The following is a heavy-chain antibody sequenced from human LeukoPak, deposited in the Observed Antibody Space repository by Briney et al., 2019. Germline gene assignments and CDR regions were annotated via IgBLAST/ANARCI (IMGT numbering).Heavy chain of an antibody. Sequence: SVKVSCKASGGTFSSYAISWVRQAPGQGLEWMGRIIPILGIANYAQKFQGRATITADKSTSTAYMELSSLRSEDTAVYYCARGNVDYGDHGYFDYWGQRTLVTVSS. D-gene: IGHD4-17*01. J-gene: IGHJ4*02. CDR2: IIPILGIA. V-gene: IGHV1-69*04. CDR1: GGTFSSYA. CDR3: ARGNVDYGDHGYFDY.